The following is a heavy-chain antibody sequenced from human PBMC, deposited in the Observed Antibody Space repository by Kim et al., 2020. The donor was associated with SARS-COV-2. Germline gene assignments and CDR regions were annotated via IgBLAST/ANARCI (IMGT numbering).Heavy chain of an antibody. CDR2: IDWDDDK. Sequence: SGPTLVKPTQTLTLTCTFSGFSLSTSRMCVSWIRQPPGKALEWLALIDWDDDKYYSTSLKTRLTISKDTSKNQVVLTMTNMDPVDTATYYCARMSITMVRGYRKIYGMDVWGQGTTVTVSS. J-gene: IGHJ6*02. V-gene: IGHV2-70*01. CDR3: ARMSITMVRGYRKIYGMDV. CDR1: GFSLSTSRMC. D-gene: IGHD3-10*01.